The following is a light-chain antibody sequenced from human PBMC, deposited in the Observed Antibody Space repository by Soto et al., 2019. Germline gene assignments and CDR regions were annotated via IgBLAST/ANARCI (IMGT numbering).Light chain of an antibody. CDR3: AAWDDSLKGYV. J-gene: IGLJ1*01. CDR2: SNN. Sequence: QSALTQPPSASGTPGQRVTISCSGSNSNIGSNTVNWYQQVPGTAPKLLIYSNNQRPSGVPDRLSGSKSGTSASLAISGLQSEDEADYYCAAWDDSLKGYVFGTGTKVTVL. CDR1: NSNIGSNT. V-gene: IGLV1-44*01.